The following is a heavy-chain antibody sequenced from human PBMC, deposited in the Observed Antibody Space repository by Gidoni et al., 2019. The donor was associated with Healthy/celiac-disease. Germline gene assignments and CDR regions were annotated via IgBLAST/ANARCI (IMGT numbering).Heavy chain of an antibody. CDR3: ARERQYWELDDAFDI. V-gene: IGHV4-61*02. J-gene: IGHJ3*02. CDR1: GCSISSGSYY. D-gene: IGHD1-26*01. Sequence: QVQLQESGPGLVKPSQTLSLTCTVSGCSISSGSYYWSWIRQPAGKGLEWLGRIYTSGSTNYNPSLKSRVTISVDTSKNQFSLKLSSVTAADTAVYYCARERQYWELDDAFDIWGQGTMVTVSS. CDR2: IYTSGST.